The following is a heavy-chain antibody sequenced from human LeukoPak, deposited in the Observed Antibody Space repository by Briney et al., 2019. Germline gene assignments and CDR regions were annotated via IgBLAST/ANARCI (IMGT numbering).Heavy chain of an antibody. CDR2: ISGSGGAGT. CDR1: GFTVSNDY. CDR3: ASASSHRIAAGGDY. J-gene: IGHJ4*02. Sequence: GGSLRLSCAASGFTVSNDYMAWVRQDPGKGLEWVSTISGSGGAGTYYADSVKGRFTVSRDNSRNTLYLPMNSLRAEDTAVYYCASASSHRIAAGGDYWGQGILVTVSS. V-gene: IGHV3-23*01. D-gene: IGHD6-13*01.